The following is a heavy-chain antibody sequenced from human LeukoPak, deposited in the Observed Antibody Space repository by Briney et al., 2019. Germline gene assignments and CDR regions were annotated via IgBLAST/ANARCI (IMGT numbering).Heavy chain of an antibody. V-gene: IGHV3-30*04. CDR3: VTDQSMILEQQLVRSWAWLDP. J-gene: IGHJ5*02. CDR2: ISFDGKRK. D-gene: IGHD1-1*01. Sequence: PGGSLRLSCTGSGFTFTSHVIHWARQAPGKGLEWLAMISFDGKRKYYADSVKGRFTISRDNSKSTVDLQLNSLRPADTAMYYRVTDQSMILEQQLVRSWAWLDPWGQGSLVTVSS. CDR1: GFTFTSHV.